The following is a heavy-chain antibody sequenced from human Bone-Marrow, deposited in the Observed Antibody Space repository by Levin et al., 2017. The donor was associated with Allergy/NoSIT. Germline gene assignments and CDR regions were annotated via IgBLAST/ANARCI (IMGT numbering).Heavy chain of an antibody. CDR2: IYYSGST. CDR3: ARHSAAADSDY. D-gene: IGHD6-13*01. CDR1: GGSISSSNYY. Sequence: HSQTLSLTCTVSGGSISSSNYYWGWIRQPPGKGLEWIGSIYYSGSTYYNSSLKSRVTISVDTSKNQFSLILNSVTAADTAVYYCARHSAAADSDYWGQGTLVTVSS. V-gene: IGHV4-39*01. J-gene: IGHJ4*02.